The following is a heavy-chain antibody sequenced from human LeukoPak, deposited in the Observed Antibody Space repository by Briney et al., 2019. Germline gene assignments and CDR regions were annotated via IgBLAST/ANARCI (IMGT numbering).Heavy chain of an antibody. CDR3: ARENSGSYREFDY. J-gene: IGHJ4*02. D-gene: IGHD1-26*01. CDR2: IYTSGST. V-gene: IGHV4-4*07. CDR1: GGSISSYY. Sequence: KPSETLSLTCTVSGGSISSYYWSWIRQPAWKGLEWIGRIYTSGSTNYNASLKSRVSMSVDTSKNQFSLKLSSVTAADTAVFYCARENSGSYREFDYWGQGTLVTVSS.